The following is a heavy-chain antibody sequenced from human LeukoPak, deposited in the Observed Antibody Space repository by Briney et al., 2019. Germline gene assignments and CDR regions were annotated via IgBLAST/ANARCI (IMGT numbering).Heavy chain of an antibody. V-gene: IGHV3-7*01. CDR3: ARDLPYSSSWYWVNYYYYYMDV. D-gene: IGHD6-13*01. CDR1: GFTFSSYW. Sequence: PGGSLRLSCAASGFTFSSYWMSWVRQAPGKGLEWVANIKQDGSEKYYVDSVKGRFTISRDNAKNSLYLQMNTLRAEDTAVYYCARDLPYSSSWYWVNYYYYYMDVWGKGTTVTVSS. CDR2: IKQDGSEK. J-gene: IGHJ6*03.